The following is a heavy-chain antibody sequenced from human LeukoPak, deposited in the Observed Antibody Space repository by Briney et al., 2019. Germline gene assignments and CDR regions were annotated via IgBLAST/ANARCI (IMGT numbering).Heavy chain of an antibody. V-gene: IGHV4-4*09. CDR1: GGSISSYY. CDR3: ASSWFGEDIVVPAMKYFQH. D-gene: IGHD2-2*01. J-gene: IGHJ1*01. Sequence: SETLSLTCTVCGGSISSYYWSWIRQPPGKGLEWIGYIYTSGSTNYNPSLKSRVTISVDTSKNQFSLKLSSVTAADTAVYYCASSWFGEDIVVPAMKYFQHWGQGTLVTVSS. CDR2: IYTSGST.